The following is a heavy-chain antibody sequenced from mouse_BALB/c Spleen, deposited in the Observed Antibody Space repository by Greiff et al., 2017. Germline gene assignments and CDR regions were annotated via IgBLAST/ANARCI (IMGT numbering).Heavy chain of an antibody. J-gene: IGHJ4*01. V-gene: IGHV7-3*02. CDR2: IRNKANGYTT. D-gene: IGHD1-1*01. Sequence: EVKLMESGGGLVQPGGSLRLSCATSGFTFTDYYMSWVRQPPGKALEWLGFIRNKANGYTTEYSASVKGRFTISRDNSQSILYLQMNTLRAEDSATYYCARDMNYGSSYVNYYAMDYWGQGTSVTVSS. CDR3: ARDMNYGSSYVNYYAMDY. CDR1: GFTFTDYY.